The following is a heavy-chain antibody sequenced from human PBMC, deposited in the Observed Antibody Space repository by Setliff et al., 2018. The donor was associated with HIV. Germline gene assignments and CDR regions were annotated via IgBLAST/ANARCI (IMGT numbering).Heavy chain of an antibody. CDR3: TRTRTSNYYFLY. V-gene: IGHV1-18*01. Sequence: ASVKVSCKASGYTFTNNGINWVRQAPGQGLEWMGWISGDNGNTEYAQKLQGRVTMTSDTSTSTAYMELRNLRSEETAVYYCTRTRTSNYYFLYWGQGTLVGVSS. J-gene: IGHJ4*02. CDR2: ISGDNGNT. CDR1: GYTFTNNG. D-gene: IGHD2-2*01.